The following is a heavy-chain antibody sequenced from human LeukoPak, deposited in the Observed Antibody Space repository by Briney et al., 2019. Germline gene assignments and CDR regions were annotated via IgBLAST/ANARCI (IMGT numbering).Heavy chain of an antibody. CDR3: ASKLLGVAYYIDF. Sequence: GGSLRLSCVRSEFTFSKYIMTCVCQAPGKGLEWVSSISDTGRYIFSADSMRGRFSISRDTSANTLYLQMYTLRIEDTSTYFCASKLLGVAYYIDFWGQGTLVTVSS. J-gene: IGHJ4*02. CDR2: ISDTGRYI. CDR1: EFTFSKYI. D-gene: IGHD2-21*01. V-gene: IGHV3-23*01.